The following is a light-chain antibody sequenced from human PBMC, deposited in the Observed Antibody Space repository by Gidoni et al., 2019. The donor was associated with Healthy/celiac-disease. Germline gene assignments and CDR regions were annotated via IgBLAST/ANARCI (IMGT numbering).Light chain of an antibody. J-gene: IGLJ1*01. CDR1: SSDVGGYNY. Sequence: QSALTQPPSASGSPGQSVTISCTGTSSDVGGYNYVSWYQQHPGKAPKLMIYEVSKRPSGVPARFSGSKSGNTASLTVSGLQAEDEADYYCSSYAGSNTGVFGTGTKVTVL. V-gene: IGLV2-8*01. CDR2: EVS. CDR3: SSYAGSNTGV.